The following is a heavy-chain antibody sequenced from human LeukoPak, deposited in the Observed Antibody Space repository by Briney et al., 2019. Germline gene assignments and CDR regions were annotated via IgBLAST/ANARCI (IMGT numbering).Heavy chain of an antibody. J-gene: IGHJ4*02. V-gene: IGHV4-59*01. CDR3: ARALPSLYYYGSGSYYYDY. D-gene: IGHD3-10*01. CDR2: IYYSGST. CDR1: GGSISSYY. Sequence: SETLSLTCTVSGGSISSYYWSWIRQPPGKGLEWTGYIYYSGSTNYNPSLKSRVTISVDTSKNQFSLKLSSVTAADTAVYYCARALPSLYYYGSGSYYYDYWGREPWSPSPQ.